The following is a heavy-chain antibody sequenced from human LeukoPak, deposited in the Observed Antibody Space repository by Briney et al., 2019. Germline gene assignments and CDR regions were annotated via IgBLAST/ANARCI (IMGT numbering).Heavy chain of an antibody. V-gene: IGHV3-15*01. J-gene: IGHJ4*02. CDR3: TRDHSGSYSRGDY. D-gene: IGHD1-26*01. CDR2: IKSKTDGGTT. Sequence: GGSLRLSCAASGFTFSNAWMSWVRQAPGKGLEWVGRIKSKTDGGTTDYAAPVKGRFTISRDDSKNTLYLQMNSLKTEDTAVYYCTRDHSGSYSRGDYWGQGTLVTVSS. CDR1: GFTFSNAW.